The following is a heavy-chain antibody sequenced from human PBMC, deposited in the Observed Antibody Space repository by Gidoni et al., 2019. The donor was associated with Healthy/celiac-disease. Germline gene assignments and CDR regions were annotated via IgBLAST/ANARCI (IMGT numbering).Heavy chain of an antibody. J-gene: IGHJ4*02. D-gene: IGHD6-19*01. CDR2: INSDGSST. Sequence: EVQLVESGGGLVQPGGSLRLSCAASGFTFSSSWMYLVRQGPGKGLVWVSRINSDGSSTSYADSVKGRFTISRDNAKNTLDLQMNSLRAEDTAVYYCAIFSSGWYGGDYWVQGTMVTVSS. CDR1: GFTFSSSW. CDR3: AIFSSGWYGGDY. V-gene: IGHV3-74*01.